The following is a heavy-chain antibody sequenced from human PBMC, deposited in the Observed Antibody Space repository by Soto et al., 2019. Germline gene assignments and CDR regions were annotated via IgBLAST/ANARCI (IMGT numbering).Heavy chain of an antibody. CDR2: ISYDGSNK. J-gene: IGHJ6*02. CDR1: GFTFSSYG. V-gene: IGHV3-30*18. CDR3: AKEREDIVVVPAAIRVHYYGMDV. D-gene: IGHD2-2*01. Sequence: QVQLVESGGGVVQPGRSLRLSCAASGFTFSSYGMHWVRQAPGKGLEWVAVISYDGSNKYYADSVKGRFTISRDNSKNTLYLQMNSLRAEDTAVYYCAKEREDIVVVPAAIRVHYYGMDVWGQGTTVTVSS.